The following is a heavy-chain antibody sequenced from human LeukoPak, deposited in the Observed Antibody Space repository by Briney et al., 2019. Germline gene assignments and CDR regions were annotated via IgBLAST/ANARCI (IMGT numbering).Heavy chain of an antibody. J-gene: IGHJ3*02. CDR1: GDSISSNY. CDR2: MYHSGST. V-gene: IGHV4-59*01. D-gene: IGHD6-19*01. Sequence: PSETLSLTCIVSGDSISSNYWSWIRQPPGKGLGWIGYMYHSGSTNYNPSLKRRVTISIDTSRKHFSLKLSSLTAADTALYYCVRGHLVGGWFKYDAFDIWGQGTMVTVSS. CDR3: VRGHLVGGWFKYDAFDI.